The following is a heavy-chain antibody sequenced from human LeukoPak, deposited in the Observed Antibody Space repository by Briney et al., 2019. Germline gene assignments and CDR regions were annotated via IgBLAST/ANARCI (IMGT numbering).Heavy chain of an antibody. CDR2: IYYSGST. Sequence: PSETLSLTCTVSGGSVSCYYWSWIRQPPGKGLEWTGYIYYSGSTNYNPSLKCRVTISVDTSKNQFSLKLSSVTAADTAVYYCARDKGPKGFDPWGQGTLVTVSS. CDR3: ARDKGPKGFDP. V-gene: IGHV4-59*02. CDR1: GGSVSCYY. J-gene: IGHJ5*02.